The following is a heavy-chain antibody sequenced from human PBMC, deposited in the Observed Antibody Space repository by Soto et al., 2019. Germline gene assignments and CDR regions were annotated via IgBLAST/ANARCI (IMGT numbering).Heavy chain of an antibody. V-gene: IGHV1-2*04. CDR2: INPNSGGT. J-gene: IGHJ5*02. CDR3: VRAAFLYFGEANCFDP. D-gene: IGHD3-10*01. CDR1: GYTFGANY. Sequence: ASVKVSCKASGYTFGANYIHWVRQAPGQGLEWMGWINPNSGGTKYAQKFQGWVTMTSDTSITTVYMELSRLRSDDTAIYYCVRAAFLYFGEANCFDPWGQGTLVTVSS.